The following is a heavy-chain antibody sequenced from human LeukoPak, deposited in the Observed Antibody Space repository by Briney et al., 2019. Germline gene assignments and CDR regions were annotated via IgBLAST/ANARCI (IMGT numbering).Heavy chain of an antibody. D-gene: IGHD3-22*01. CDR1: GGSFSGYY. V-gene: IGHV4-34*01. CDR3: ARLIGNAFDY. J-gene: IGHJ4*02. Sequence: SSETLSLTCAVYGGSFSGYYWSWIRQPPGKGLEWIGEINHSGSTNYDPSLKSRVTISVDTSKNQFSLKLSSVTAADTAVYYCARLIGNAFDYWGQGTLVTVSS. CDR2: INHSGST.